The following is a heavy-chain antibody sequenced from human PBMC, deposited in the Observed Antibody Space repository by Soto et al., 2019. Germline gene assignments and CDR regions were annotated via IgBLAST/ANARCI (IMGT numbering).Heavy chain of an antibody. CDR1: GGTFSSYA. CDR2: IIPIFGTA. D-gene: IGHD3-22*01. CDR3: ARSRGPHYYDSSGYLGP. J-gene: IGHJ5*02. V-gene: IGHV1-69*01. Sequence: QVQLVQSGAEVKKPGSSVKVSCKASGGTFSSYAISWVRQAPGQGLEWMGGIIPIFGTANYAQKFQGRVTITADESTSTAYMELSSLRSEDTAVYYCARSRGPHYYDSSGYLGPWGQGTLVTVSS.